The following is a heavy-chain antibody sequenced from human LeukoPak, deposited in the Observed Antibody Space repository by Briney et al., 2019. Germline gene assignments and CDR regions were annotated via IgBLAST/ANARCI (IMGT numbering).Heavy chain of an antibody. CDR2: IDTDVSST. D-gene: IGHD4-11*01. J-gene: IGHJ4*02. V-gene: IGHV3-74*01. CDR1: GFTLSRYW. CDR3: ARGLQGVDY. Sequence: GGSLRLSCAASGFTLSRYWMHWVRQAPGEGLVWVSRIDTDVSSTTYADSVKGRFTISRDNAKNTLYLQLNSLRAEDTAVYYCARGLQGVDYWGQGTLVTVSS.